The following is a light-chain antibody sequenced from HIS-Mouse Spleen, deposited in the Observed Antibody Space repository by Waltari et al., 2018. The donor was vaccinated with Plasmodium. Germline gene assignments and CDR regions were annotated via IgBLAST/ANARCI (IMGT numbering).Light chain of an antibody. Sequence: SYELTQPSSVSVSPGQTARITCSGDVLAKKYARWFQQKPGQAPVRVIYKDSERPSGIPERLSGSSSGTTVTLTISGAQVEDEADYYCYSAADNNLVFGGGTKLTVL. CDR1: VLAKKY. V-gene: IGLV3-27*01. J-gene: IGLJ3*02. CDR2: KDS. CDR3: YSAADNNLV.